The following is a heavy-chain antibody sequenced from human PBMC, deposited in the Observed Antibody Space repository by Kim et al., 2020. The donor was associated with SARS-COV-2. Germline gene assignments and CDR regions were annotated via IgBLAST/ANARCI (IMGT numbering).Heavy chain of an antibody. D-gene: IGHD1-26*01. V-gene: IGHV1-69*13. Sequence: SVKVSCKASGGTFSSYAISWVRQAPGQGLEWMGGIIPIFGTANYAQKFQGRVTITADESTSTAYMELSSLRSEDTAVYYCARGGVGATLIDYWGQGTLVTVSS. J-gene: IGHJ4*02. CDR2: IIPIFGTA. CDR1: GGTFSSYA. CDR3: ARGGVGATLIDY.